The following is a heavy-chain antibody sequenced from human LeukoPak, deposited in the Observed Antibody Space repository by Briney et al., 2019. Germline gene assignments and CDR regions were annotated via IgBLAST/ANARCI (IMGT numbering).Heavy chain of an antibody. CDR1: GYIFSSND. J-gene: IGHJ4*02. Sequence: ASVKVSCKASGYIFSSNDINWVRQAAGQGLEWMGWMNPNSGDTGYTQKFQGRVAMTRSTSITTAYMELTSLRSEDTAVYYRARGPFGSGSFLDYWGQGTLVTVSS. CDR2: MNPNSGDT. V-gene: IGHV1-8*01. CDR3: ARGPFGSGSFLDY. D-gene: IGHD3-10*01.